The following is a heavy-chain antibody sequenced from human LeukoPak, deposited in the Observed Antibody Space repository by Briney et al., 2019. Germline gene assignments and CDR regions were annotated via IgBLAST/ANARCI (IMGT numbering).Heavy chain of an antibody. CDR3: ARDSQWVTTGY. Sequence: AGGSLRLSCAASGFTFSSYSMNWVRQAPGKGLEWVSYISSSSSTIYYADSVKGRFTISGDNAKNSLYLQMNSLRAEDTAVYYCARDSQWVTTGYWGQGTLVTVSS. CDR2: ISSSSSTI. J-gene: IGHJ4*02. V-gene: IGHV3-48*04. CDR1: GFTFSSYS. D-gene: IGHD4-17*01.